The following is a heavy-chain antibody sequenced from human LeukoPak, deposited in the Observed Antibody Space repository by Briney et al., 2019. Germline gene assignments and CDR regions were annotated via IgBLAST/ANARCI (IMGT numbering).Heavy chain of an antibody. CDR2: IIPIFGTA. J-gene: IGHJ6*03. Sequence: EASVTVSFKASGGTFISYAISWVRQAPGQGLEWMGGIIPIFGTANYAQKFQGRVTITTDESTSTAYMELSSLRSEDTAVYYCARDRGGSGSPGPRPYYYYYMDVWGKGTTVTVSS. V-gene: IGHV1-69*05. CDR1: GGTFISYA. CDR3: ARDRGGSGSPGPRPYYYYYMDV. D-gene: IGHD3-10*01.